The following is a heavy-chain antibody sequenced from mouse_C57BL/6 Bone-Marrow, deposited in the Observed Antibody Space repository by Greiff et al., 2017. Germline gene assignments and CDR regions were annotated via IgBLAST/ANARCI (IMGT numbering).Heavy chain of an antibody. J-gene: IGHJ2*01. CDR3: AREGPLLCYPHFDY. D-gene: IGHD2-1*01. CDR2: IYPGSGST. CDR1: GYTFTSYW. Sequence: QVQLQQPGAELVKPGASVKMSCKASGYTFTSYWITWVKQRPGQGLEWIGDIYPGSGSTNYNEKFKSKATLTVDTSSSTAYMQLSSLTSEDSAVYYCAREGPLLCYPHFDYWGQGTTLTVSS. V-gene: IGHV1-55*01.